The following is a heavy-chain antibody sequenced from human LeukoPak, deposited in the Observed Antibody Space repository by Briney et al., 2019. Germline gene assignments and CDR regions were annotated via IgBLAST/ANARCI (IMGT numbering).Heavy chain of an antibody. Sequence: PGGSLRLSCAASGFTFSGYAIHWVRQSSGKGLEWVGQIDKKDKGYATATAYAASVKGRFTISRDDSINTAYLQMKSLKTEDTALYYCTRDSGTYNWFDPWGQGTLVTASS. V-gene: IGHV3-73*01. CDR1: GFTFSGYA. CDR3: TRDSGTYNWFDP. J-gene: IGHJ5*02. CDR2: IDKKDKGYATAT. D-gene: IGHD1-26*01.